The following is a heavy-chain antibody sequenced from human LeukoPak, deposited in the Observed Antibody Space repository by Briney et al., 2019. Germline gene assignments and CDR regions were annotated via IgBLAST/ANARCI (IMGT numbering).Heavy chain of an antibody. CDR3: ASYLFGSGWYGFDP. J-gene: IGHJ5*02. CDR1: GFTFSSYN. Sequence: GGSLRLSCAASGFTFSSYNMNWVRQAPGKGLEWVSSISSSSSYIYYADSVKGRFTISRDNAKNLLYLLMNSLRAESTAVYYCASYLFGSGWYGFDPWGQGTLVTVSS. CDR2: ISSSSSYI. V-gene: IGHV3-21*01. D-gene: IGHD6-19*01.